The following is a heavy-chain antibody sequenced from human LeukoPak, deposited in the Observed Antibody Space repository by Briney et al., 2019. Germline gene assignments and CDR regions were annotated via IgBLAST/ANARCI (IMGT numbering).Heavy chain of an antibody. D-gene: IGHD1-26*01. J-gene: IGHJ6*03. CDR3: ARASRSGSYGRYYYYYMDV. Sequence: GGSLRLSCAASGFTVSSNYMSWVRQAPGKGLEWVSVIYSGGSTYYADSVKGRFTISRDNSKNTLYLQMNSLRAEDTAVYYCARASRSGSYGRYYYYYMDVWGKGTTVTISS. CDR2: IYSGGST. CDR1: GFTVSSNY. V-gene: IGHV3-66*01.